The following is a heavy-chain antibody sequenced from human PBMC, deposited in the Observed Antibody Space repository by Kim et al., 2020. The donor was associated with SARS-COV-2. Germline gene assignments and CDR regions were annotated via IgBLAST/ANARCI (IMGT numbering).Heavy chain of an antibody. D-gene: IGHD3-3*01. CDR3: AREDFWSGYPFSY. V-gene: IGHV7-4-1*02. Sequence: YAQGFTGRFVFSLDTSVSTAYLQISSLKAEDTAVYYCAREDFWSGYPFSYWGQGTLVTVSS. J-gene: IGHJ4*02.